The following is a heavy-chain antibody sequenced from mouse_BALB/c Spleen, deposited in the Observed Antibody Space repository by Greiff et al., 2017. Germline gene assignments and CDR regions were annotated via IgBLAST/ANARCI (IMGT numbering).Heavy chain of an antibody. CDR1: GFTFNTYA. Sequence: EVHLVESGGGLVQPKGSLKLSCAASGFTFNTYAMNWVRQAPGKGLEWVARIRSKSNNYATYYADSVKDRFTISRDDSQSMLYLQMNNLKTEDTAMYYCVAYGNFWFAYWGQGTLVTVSA. CDR2: IRSKSNNYAT. V-gene: IGHV10-1*02. CDR3: VAYGNFWFAY. D-gene: IGHD2-10*02. J-gene: IGHJ3*01.